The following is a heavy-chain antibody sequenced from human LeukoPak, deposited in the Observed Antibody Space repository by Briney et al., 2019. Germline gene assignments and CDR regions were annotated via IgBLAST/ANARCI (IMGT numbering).Heavy chain of an antibody. J-gene: IGHJ4*02. V-gene: IGHV5-51*07. Sequence: GALKNPWKVSWYSFTNHLIRWADPMPGKGLEGMGIINPYNSNTRYSPSFQGQATISVDRSISTAYLQWSSLEASYTAMYYCAITGYSNNWEYFWGQGTLVTVSS. CDR1: WYSFTNHL. D-gene: IGHD1-26*01. CDR3: AITGYSNNWEYF. CDR2: INPYNSNT.